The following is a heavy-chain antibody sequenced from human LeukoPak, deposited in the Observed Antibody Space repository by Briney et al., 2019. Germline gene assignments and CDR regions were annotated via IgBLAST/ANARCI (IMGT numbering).Heavy chain of an antibody. CDR1: SGSISSYY. J-gene: IGHJ4*02. CDR2: IYYTGTT. V-gene: IGHV4-59*01. Sequence: SETLSLTCTVSSGSISSYYWSWIRQSPGKGLEWIGYIYYTGTTNYNPSLKSRVTLSVDTAKNQFSLKLSSVTAADTAVYYCATETGVYFEYWGQGTLVTVSS. D-gene: IGHD3-10*01. CDR3: ATETGVYFEY.